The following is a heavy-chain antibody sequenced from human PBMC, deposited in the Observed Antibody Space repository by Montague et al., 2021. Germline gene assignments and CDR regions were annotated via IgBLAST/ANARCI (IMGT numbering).Heavy chain of an antibody. J-gene: IGHJ4*01. CDR3: VRDGGGFNFDY. CDR1: GFTFSSYW. D-gene: IGHD5-24*01. V-gene: IGHV3-7*05. Sequence: SLRLSCAASGFTFSSYWMIWVRQAPGKGLEWVASIKKDGTEKYYGDSVMGRFTISRDNAKTSLYLQMNALSAEDTAVYYCVRDGGGFNFDYWGHGTLVTVSS. CDR2: IKKDGTEK.